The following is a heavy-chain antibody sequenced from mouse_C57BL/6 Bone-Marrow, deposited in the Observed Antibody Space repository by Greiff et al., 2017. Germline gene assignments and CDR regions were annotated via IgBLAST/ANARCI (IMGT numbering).Heavy chain of an antibody. CDR2: IDPSDSYT. CDR1: GYTFTSYW. CDR3: ARGRGGYFDY. Sequence: QVQLQQPGAELVMPGASVKLSCKASGYTFTSYWMHWVKQRPGQGLEWIGEIDPSDSYTNYNQKFKGKSTLTVDKSSSTAYMQLSSLTSEDSAVYYCARGRGGYFDYWGQGTTLTVSS. J-gene: IGHJ2*01. V-gene: IGHV1-69*01.